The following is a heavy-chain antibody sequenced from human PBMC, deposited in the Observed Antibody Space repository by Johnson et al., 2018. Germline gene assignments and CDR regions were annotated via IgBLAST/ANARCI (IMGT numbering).Heavy chain of an antibody. CDR3: ARELAVAGPGNWFDP. CDR1: GGTFSSYA. J-gene: IGHJ5*02. V-gene: IGHV1-69*01. D-gene: IGHD6-19*01. CDR2: IIPIFGTA. Sequence: QVQLVESGAEVKKXGSSVKVXCKASGGTFSSYAISWVRQAPGQGLEWMGGIIPIFGTANYAQKFQGRVTITADESTSTAYMELSSLRSEDTAVYYCARELAVAGPGNWFDPWGQGTLVTVSS.